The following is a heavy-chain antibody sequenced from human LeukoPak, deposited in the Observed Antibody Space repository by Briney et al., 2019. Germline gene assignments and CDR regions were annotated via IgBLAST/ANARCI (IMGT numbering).Heavy chain of an antibody. V-gene: IGHV4-59*01. CDR3: ARVRCSGGSCPFDY. CDR1: GGSKNSYF. CDR2: IHYSGDT. Sequence: SETLSLTCTVSGGSKNSYFWAWIRQPPGKGLDWIGYIHYSGDTNYNPSLKSRVTISVDTSKNQFSLKLTSVTAADTAVYYCARVRCSGGSCPFDYWGQGTTVTVSS. J-gene: IGHJ4*02. D-gene: IGHD2-15*01.